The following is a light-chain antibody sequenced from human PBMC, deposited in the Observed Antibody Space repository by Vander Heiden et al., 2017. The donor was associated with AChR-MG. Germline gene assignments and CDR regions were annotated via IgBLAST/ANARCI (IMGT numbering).Light chain of an antibody. CDR1: QGISNY. V-gene: IGKV1-27*01. J-gene: IGKJ1*01. Sequence: DIQMTQSPSSLSASVGDRVTSTCRASQGISNYLAWYQHKPGNVPKILIYAASTLQSGVSSRFSGSRSGTDFTLSITSLQPEDVATYYCQKYDNAPETFGQGTKVEIK. CDR3: QKYDNAPET. CDR2: AAS.